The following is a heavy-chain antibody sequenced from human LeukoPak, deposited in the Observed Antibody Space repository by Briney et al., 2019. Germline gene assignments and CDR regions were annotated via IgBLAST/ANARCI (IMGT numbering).Heavy chain of an antibody. V-gene: IGHV3-21*06. CDR2: ISSSRTYI. J-gene: IGHJ4*02. D-gene: IGHD4-17*01. CDR3: ARDSDYGDYFDH. Sequence: GGSLRLSCAASDFTFSAYTMNWIRLAPGKGLEWVSSISSSRTYIYYADSVKGRFTISRDNAKNSLCLQMDSLRAEDTALYFCARDSDYGDYFDHWGQGTLVTVSS. CDR1: DFTFSAYT.